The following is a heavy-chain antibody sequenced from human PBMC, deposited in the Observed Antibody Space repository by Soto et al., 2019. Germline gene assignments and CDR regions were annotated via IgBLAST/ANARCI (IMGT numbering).Heavy chain of an antibody. CDR1: GGSFSGYY. CDR3: ARAPMKKLERRRIRWFDP. CDR2: INHSVST. V-gene: IGHV4-34*01. J-gene: IGHJ5*02. Sequence: SETLSLTCAVYGGSFSGYYWSWIRQPPGKGLEWIWEINHSVSTNYNPSLKSRVTISVDTSKNQFSLKLSSVTAADTAVYYCARAPMKKLERRRIRWFDPWGQGTLVTVSS. D-gene: IGHD1-1*01.